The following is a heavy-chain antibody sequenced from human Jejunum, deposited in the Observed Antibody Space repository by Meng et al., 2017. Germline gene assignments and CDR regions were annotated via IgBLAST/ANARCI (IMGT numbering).Heavy chain of an antibody. CDR1: GVSGVTFSVSD. CDR3: TMYRSGHS. D-gene: IGHD6-19*01. CDR2: IRSKGNSSVT. V-gene: IGHV3-73*01. J-gene: IGHJ3*01. Sequence: GESLKISCAVSGVSGVTFSVSDIHRVRQASVKGLDWVGRIRSKGNSSVTAYPASLKGRFTVSRDDSKNTAYLQMNTLIPEDTAVYYCTMYRSGHSWGHGTMVTVSS.